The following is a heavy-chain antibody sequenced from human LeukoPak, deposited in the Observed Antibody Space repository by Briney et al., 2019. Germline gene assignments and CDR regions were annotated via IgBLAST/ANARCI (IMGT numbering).Heavy chain of an antibody. V-gene: IGHV3-23*01. CDR2: ISGSGGST. Sequence: GGSLRLSCAASGFTFSSYAMSWVRQAPGKGLEWVSGISGSGGSTYYADSVKGRFTISRDNSKNTLYLQMNSLRAEDTAVYYCAKGGRTILRYFDWFNYWGQGTLVTVSS. CDR1: GFTFSSYA. CDR3: AKGGRTILRYFDWFNY. D-gene: IGHD3-9*01. J-gene: IGHJ4*02.